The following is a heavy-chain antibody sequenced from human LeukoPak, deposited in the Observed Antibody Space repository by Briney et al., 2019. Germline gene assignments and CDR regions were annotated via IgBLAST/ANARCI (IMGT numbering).Heavy chain of an antibody. V-gene: IGHV4-34*01. J-gene: IGHJ4*02. CDR1: GGSFSGYY. CDR3: ARGQDSRKTGY. CDR2: IHPSGST. Sequence: PSETLSLTCVVYGGSFSGYYWGWIRQPPGEGLEWIGEIHPSGSTEYSPSLNSRVTISADTSQNQFSLTLTSVTAADTAIYYCARGQDSRKTGYWGQGTLVAVSS. D-gene: IGHD2-15*01.